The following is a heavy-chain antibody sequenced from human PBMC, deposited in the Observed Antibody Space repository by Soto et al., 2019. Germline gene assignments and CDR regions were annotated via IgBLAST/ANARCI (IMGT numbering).Heavy chain of an antibody. CDR3: AGYNWNYYFDP. CDR2: IYHSGST. J-gene: IGHJ5*02. CDR1: GGSVRDGSYY. D-gene: IGHD1-7*01. Sequence: PSETLSLTCTASGGSVRDGSYYWAWLRQPPGKGLEWIGHIYHSGSTIYNPSLKSRVTISIDTSKSQFSLNLNSMTAADTAVYYCAGYNWNYYFDPWGQGALVTVSS. V-gene: IGHV4-61*01.